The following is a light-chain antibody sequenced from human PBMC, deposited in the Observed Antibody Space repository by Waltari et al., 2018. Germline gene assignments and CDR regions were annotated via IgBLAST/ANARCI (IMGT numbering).Light chain of an antibody. V-gene: IGKV3-20*01. J-gene: IGKJ3*01. CDR2: GAS. CDR3: QQYSTSPGT. Sequence: EVVLTQSPGTLSLSPGERATLSCRASQTVNSRYLAWYQQKSGQAPRLLIYGASSRATGIPDRFSGIGSGTDFTLIISSLEPEDFADYYCQQYSTSPGTCGPGTKVDIK. CDR1: QTVNSRY.